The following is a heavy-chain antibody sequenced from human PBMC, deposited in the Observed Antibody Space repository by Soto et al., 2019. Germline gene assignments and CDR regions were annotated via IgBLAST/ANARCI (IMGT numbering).Heavy chain of an antibody. J-gene: IGHJ5*02. CDR3: ARVLRGVVNWFDP. CDR2: IATYNSNK. V-gene: IGHV1-18*01. D-gene: IGHD3-10*01. Sequence: GASVKVSCKTSGDTFTNFGLSWVRQAPGQGLEWMGWIATYNSNKNYAQKFQGRLTLTTDTSTSTGYMELKSLEYDDTAVHYCARVLRGVVNWFDPWGQGTLVTVSS. CDR1: GDTFTNFG.